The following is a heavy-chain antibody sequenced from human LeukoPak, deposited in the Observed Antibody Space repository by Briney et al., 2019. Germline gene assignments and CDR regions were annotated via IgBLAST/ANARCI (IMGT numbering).Heavy chain of an antibody. CDR2: INHSGST. CDR1: GYSISSGYY. J-gene: IGHJ4*02. Sequence: SETLSLTCTVSGYSISSGYYWGWIRQPPGKGLEWIGEINHSGSTNYNPSLKSRVTISVDTSKNQFSLKLSSVTAADTAVYCCARLRSGWYPLDYWGQGTLVTVSS. V-gene: IGHV4-38-2*02. CDR3: ARLRSGWYPLDY. D-gene: IGHD6-19*01.